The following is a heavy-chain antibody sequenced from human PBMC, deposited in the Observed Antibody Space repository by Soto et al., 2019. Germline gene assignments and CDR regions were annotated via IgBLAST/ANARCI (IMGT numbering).Heavy chain of an antibody. CDR1: GFTFSSYG. CDR3: GRGEEQWLVRQAEDKWFGP. D-gene: IGHD6-19*01. Sequence: QVQLVESGGGVVQPGRSLRLSCAASGFTFSSYGMHWVRQAPGKGLEWVAVIWYDGSNKYYADSVKGRFTISRDNSKNTLYLQMNSLRAEDTAVYYCGRGEEQWLVRQAEDKWFGPWGQGTLVTVSS. J-gene: IGHJ5*02. CDR2: IWYDGSNK. V-gene: IGHV3-33*01.